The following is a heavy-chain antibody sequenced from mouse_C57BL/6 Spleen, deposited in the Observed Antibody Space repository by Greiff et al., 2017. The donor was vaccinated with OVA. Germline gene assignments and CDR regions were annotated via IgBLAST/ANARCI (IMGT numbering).Heavy chain of an antibody. D-gene: IGHD1-1*01. V-gene: IGHV1-61*01. Sequence: QVQLQQPGAELVRPGSSVKLSCKASGYTFTSYWMDWVKQRPGQGLEWIGNIYPSDSETHYNQKFKDKATLTVDKSSSTAYMQLSSLTSEDSAVYYCAREHYGSGDFDVWGTGTTVTVSS. CDR3: AREHYGSGDFDV. CDR1: GYTFTSYW. J-gene: IGHJ1*03. CDR2: IYPSDSET.